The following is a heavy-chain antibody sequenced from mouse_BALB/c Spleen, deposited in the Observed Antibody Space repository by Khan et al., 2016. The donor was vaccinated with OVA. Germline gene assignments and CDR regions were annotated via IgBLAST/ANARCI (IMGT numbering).Heavy chain of an antibody. CDR1: GFSLSRYS. Sequence: QVQLKESGPGLVAPSQSLSITCTVSGFSLSRYSVHWVRQPPGKGLEWLGIMWIGGSTDYNSALKSRLIISKDNSKSQVFLTMNSLQTDDTAMYYGVRNRDGGSYWYFDVWGAGTTVTVSS. J-gene: IGHJ1*01. CDR3: VRNRDGGSYWYFDV. V-gene: IGHV2-6-4*01. CDR2: MWIGGST. D-gene: IGHD3-3*01.